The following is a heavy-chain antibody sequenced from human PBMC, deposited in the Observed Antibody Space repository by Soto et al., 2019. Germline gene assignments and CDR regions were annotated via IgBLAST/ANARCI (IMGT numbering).Heavy chain of an antibody. CDR1: GGSFSGYY. CDR3: ARGVATVVTSYFDY. D-gene: IGHD5-12*01. J-gene: IGHJ4*02. Sequence: SETLSLTCAVYGGSFSGYYWSWIRQPPGKGLEWIGEINHSGSTNYNPSHKSRVNISVDTTKNQFSLKLSSVTAVDTAVYYCARGVATVVTSYFDYWGQGTLVTVSS. V-gene: IGHV4-34*01. CDR2: INHSGST.